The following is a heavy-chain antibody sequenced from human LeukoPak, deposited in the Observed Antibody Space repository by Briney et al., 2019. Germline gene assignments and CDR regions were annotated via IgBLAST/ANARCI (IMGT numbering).Heavy chain of an antibody. J-gene: IGHJ4*02. CDR1: GFTFSTYG. D-gene: IGHD1/OR15-1a*01. CDR3: ATEQEGRRAAFDY. V-gene: IGHV3-30*02. CDR2: IWYDGNEK. Sequence: PGGSLRLSCAASGFTFSTYGMHWVRQAPGKGLEWVAFIWYDGNEKYYADSARGRFTISRDNSKNTLYLQMNSLRAEDTAIYYCATEQEGRRAAFDYWGQGTLVTVPS.